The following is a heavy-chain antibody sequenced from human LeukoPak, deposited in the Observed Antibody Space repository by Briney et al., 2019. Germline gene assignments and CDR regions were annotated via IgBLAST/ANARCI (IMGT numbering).Heavy chain of an antibody. CDR1: GGTFSSYA. Sequence: ASVKVSCKASGGTFSSYAISWVRQAPGQGLEWMGGIIPIFGTANYAQEFQGRVTITADESTSTAYMELSSLRSEDTAVYYCARTLPMVRGVIPYYYYMDVWGKGTTVTISS. J-gene: IGHJ6*03. V-gene: IGHV1-69*01. CDR2: IIPIFGTA. D-gene: IGHD3-10*01. CDR3: ARTLPMVRGVIPYYYYMDV.